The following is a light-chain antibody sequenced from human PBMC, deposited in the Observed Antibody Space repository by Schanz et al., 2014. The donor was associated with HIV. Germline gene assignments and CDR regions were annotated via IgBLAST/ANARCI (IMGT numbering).Light chain of an antibody. CDR3: QQYNAYSWT. CDR2: KAT. V-gene: IGKV1-5*03. Sequence: DIQMTQSPSTLSASVGDRLTITCRASQSISTWLAWYQQKPGKAPKVLIYKATTLESGVPSRFSGSGSGTDFTLTISCLQSEDFATYYCQQYNAYSWTFGQGTKVEI. CDR1: QSISTW. J-gene: IGKJ1*01.